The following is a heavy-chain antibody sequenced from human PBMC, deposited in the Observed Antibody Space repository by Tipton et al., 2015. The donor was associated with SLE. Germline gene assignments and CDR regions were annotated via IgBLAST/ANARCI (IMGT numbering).Heavy chain of an antibody. J-gene: IGHJ4*02. D-gene: IGHD2-21*01. CDR3: ARAVYCGGDCYSFDY. V-gene: IGHV3-23*01. CDR1: GFTFSSYA. Sequence: SLRLSCAASGFTFSSYAMSWVRQAPGKGLEWVSAISGSGGSTYYADSVKGRFTISRDNAKNSLYLQMNSLRAEDTALYYCARAVYCGGDCYSFDYWGQGTLVTVSS. CDR2: ISGSGGST.